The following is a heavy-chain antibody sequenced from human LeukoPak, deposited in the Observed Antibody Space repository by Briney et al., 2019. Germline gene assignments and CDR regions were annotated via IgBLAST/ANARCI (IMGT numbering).Heavy chain of an antibody. J-gene: IGHJ4*02. Sequence: GGSLRLSCVASGFNIHTYTMYWVRQPPGQGLEWVSGIRNNDGMTYYADSVKGRFTISRDSSKNTLFLQMNRLRPEDAAVYYCAKAPVTTCRGAFCYPFDYWGLGTLVTVSS. CDR3: AKAPVTTCRGAFCYPFDY. V-gene: IGHV3-23*01. D-gene: IGHD2-15*01. CDR1: GFNIHTYT. CDR2: IRNNDGMT.